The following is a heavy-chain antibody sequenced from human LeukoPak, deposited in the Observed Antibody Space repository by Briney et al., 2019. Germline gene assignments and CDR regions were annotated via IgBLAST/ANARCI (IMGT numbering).Heavy chain of an antibody. V-gene: IGHV4-34*01. CDR1: GGSFSGYY. D-gene: IGHD3-10*01. J-gene: IGHJ4*02. CDR2: INHSGST. CDR3: ARGPDGSGNADY. Sequence: PSETLSLTCAAYGGSFSGYYRSWIRQPPGKGLEWIGEINHSGSTNYNPSLKNRVTISVDTSKNQFSLKLSSVTAADTAVYYCARGPDGSGNADYWGQGTLVTVSS.